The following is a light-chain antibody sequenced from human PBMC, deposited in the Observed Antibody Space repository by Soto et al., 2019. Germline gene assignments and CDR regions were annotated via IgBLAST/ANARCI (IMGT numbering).Light chain of an antibody. CDR3: CSYAGSYTLYV. CDR1: SSDVGGYNY. Sequence: QSVLTQPRSVSGPPGQSVTISCTGTSSDVGGYNYVSWYQQHPGKAPKLMIYDVSKRPSGVPDRFSGSKSGNTASLTISGLQAEDEADYYCCSYAGSYTLYVFGTGTTVTVL. V-gene: IGLV2-11*01. J-gene: IGLJ1*01. CDR2: DVS.